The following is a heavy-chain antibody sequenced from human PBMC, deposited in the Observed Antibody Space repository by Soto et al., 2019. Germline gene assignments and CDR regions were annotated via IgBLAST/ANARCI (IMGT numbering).Heavy chain of an antibody. Sequence: EVQLVESGGGLVQPGGSLRLSGAASGFPFSSYSMNWVRQAPGKGLEGVSYISSSSSTIYYADSVKGRFTISRDNAKNSLYLQMNSLRDEDTAVYYCARVGQQLARGVTGPDPWGQGTLVTVSS. V-gene: IGHV3-48*02. D-gene: IGHD6-13*01. CDR2: ISSSSSTI. J-gene: IGHJ5*02. CDR1: GFPFSSYS. CDR3: ARVGQQLARGVTGPDP.